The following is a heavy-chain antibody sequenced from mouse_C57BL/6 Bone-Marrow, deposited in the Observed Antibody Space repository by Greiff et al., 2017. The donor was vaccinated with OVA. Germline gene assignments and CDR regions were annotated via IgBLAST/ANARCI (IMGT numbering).Heavy chain of an antibody. CDR3: ARGGGIPWFAY. Sequence: VQLQQSGPELVKPGASVKISCKASGYAFSSSWMNWVKQRPGKGLEWIGRIYPGDGDTNYNGKLTGKATLTADKSSSTAYMKISSLTSEDSAVYFCARGGGIPWFAYWGQGTLVTVSA. CDR2: IYPGDGDT. CDR1: GYAFSSSW. J-gene: IGHJ3*01. V-gene: IGHV1-82*01.